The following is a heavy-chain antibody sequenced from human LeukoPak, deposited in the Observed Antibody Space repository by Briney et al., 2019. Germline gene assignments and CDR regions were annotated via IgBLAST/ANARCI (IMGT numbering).Heavy chain of an antibody. CDR2: IYYSGST. J-gene: IGHJ5*02. CDR1: GGSISSYY. CDR3: ARRDYGLPTWFAP. Sequence: SETLSLTCTVSGGSISSYYWSWIRQPPGKGLEWIGYIYYSGSTNYNPSLKSRVTISVDTSKNQFSLKLSSVTAADTAVYYCARRDYGLPTWFAPGGQETLVTVPS. D-gene: IGHD4-17*01. V-gene: IGHV4-59*08.